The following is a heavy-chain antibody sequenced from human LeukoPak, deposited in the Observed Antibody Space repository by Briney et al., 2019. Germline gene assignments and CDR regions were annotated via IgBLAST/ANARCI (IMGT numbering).Heavy chain of an antibody. J-gene: IGHJ4*02. CDR2: IYYSGTT. D-gene: IGHD2-2*01. CDR1: GGSISGNYY. Sequence: SETLSLTCTVSGGSISGNYYWGWIRPTPGKGLEWIGSIYYSGTTYYNPSLKSRVTISVDTSKNQFSLKLSSVTAADTAVYYCARVYCSSTSCYYFDHWGQGTLVTVSS. V-gene: IGHV4-39*07. CDR3: ARVYCSSTSCYYFDH.